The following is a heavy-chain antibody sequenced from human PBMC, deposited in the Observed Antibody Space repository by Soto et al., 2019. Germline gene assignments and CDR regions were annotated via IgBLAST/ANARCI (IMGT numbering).Heavy chain of an antibody. CDR2: INHSGST. CDR3: ARGFDFWSGYYIRWFDP. Sequence: SETLSLTCAVYGGSFSGYYRSWIRQPPGKGLEWIGEINHSGSTNYNPSLKSRVTISVDTSKNQFSLKLSSVTAADTAVYYCARGFDFWSGYYIRWFDPWGQGTLVTGSS. D-gene: IGHD3-3*01. CDR1: GGSFSGYY. V-gene: IGHV4-34*01. J-gene: IGHJ5*02.